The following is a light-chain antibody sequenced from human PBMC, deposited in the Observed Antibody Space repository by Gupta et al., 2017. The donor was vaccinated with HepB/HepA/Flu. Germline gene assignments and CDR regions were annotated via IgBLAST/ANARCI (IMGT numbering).Light chain of an antibody. CDR1: SGSVFTSYY. J-gene: IGLJ3*02. CDR2: STN. CDR3: MLYMGYGISV. V-gene: IGLV8-61*01. Sequence: QTVVTQESSFSVSPGGTVTLTFDLSSGSVFTSYYASWYQQTPGQAPRTLIYSTNSRSSGVPDRFSGSIVGNKAALTITGAQAEDESDYYCMLYMGYGISVFGGGTKLTVL.